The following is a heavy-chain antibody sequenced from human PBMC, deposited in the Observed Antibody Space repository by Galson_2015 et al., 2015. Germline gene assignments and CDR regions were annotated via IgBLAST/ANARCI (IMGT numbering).Heavy chain of an antibody. CDR3: AGYDILTGFATDAFDI. J-gene: IGHJ3*02. CDR2: ISYDGSNK. D-gene: IGHD3-9*01. Sequence: SLRLSCAASGFTFSSYAMHWVRQAPGKGLEWVAVISYDGSNKYYADSVKGRFTISRDNSKNTLYPQMNSLRAEDTAVYYCAGYDILTGFATDAFDIWGQGTMVTVSS. CDR1: GFTFSSYA. V-gene: IGHV3-30-3*01.